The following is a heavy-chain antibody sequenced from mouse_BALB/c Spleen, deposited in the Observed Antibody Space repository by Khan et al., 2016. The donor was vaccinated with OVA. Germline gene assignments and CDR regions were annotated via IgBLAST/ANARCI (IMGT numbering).Heavy chain of an antibody. CDR1: GYTFPSNT. CDR3: ARRTTGYAMDY. D-gene: IGHD2-14*01. Sequence: QVQLKQSGAELARPGASVKMSCKASGYTFPSNTMHWVKQRPGQGLEWIGYINPRSDYTIYNQKFKDKATLTADISSTTAYMQLSSLKSDDSAVYYCARRTTGYAMDYWGHGTSVTVSS. J-gene: IGHJ4*01. CDR2: INPRSDYT. V-gene: IGHV1-4*01.